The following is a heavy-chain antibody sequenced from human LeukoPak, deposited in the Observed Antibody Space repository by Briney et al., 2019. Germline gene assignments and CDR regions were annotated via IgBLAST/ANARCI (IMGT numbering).Heavy chain of an antibody. J-gene: IGHJ3*02. D-gene: IGHD2-2*02. Sequence: PGGSLRLSCAASGFTFSSYAMSWVRQAPGKGLEWVSSISSSSSYIYYADSVKGRFTISRDNAKNSLYLQMNSLRAEDTAVYYCARVTLDCSSTSCYTGDDAFDIWGQGTMVTVSS. CDR1: GFTFSSYA. CDR2: ISSSSSYI. CDR3: ARVTLDCSSTSCYTGDDAFDI. V-gene: IGHV3-21*04.